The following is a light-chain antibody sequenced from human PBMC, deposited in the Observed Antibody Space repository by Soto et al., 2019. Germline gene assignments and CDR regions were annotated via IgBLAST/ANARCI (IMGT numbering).Light chain of an antibody. V-gene: IGLV1-47*01. CDR1: SSNIGSNY. CDR2: RNN. Sequence: QSLLTQLPSAPGSRGRRGTLWCSGSSSNIGSNYVYWYQQLPGTAPKLLIYRNNQRPSGVPGRFSGSESGTSASLAISGLRSEDEGDYYCAAWDDSLSGHYVFGTGTKVTVL. CDR3: AAWDDSLSGHYV. J-gene: IGLJ1*01.